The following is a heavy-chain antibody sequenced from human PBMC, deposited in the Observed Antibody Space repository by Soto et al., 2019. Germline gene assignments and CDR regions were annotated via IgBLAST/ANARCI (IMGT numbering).Heavy chain of an antibody. CDR3: VGAHALGFSNWFDP. D-gene: IGHD3-10*01. Sequence: ASVKVSGKXSGYIFSANYIHWVRQAPGQGLEWLGWINPHSGATNYAQKFLGRVTMSADTSASTAYMDLARLKSDDTAVYYCVGAHALGFSNWFDPWGRGTLVTVSS. V-gene: IGHV1-2*02. CDR2: INPHSGAT. CDR1: GYIFSANY. J-gene: IGHJ5*02.